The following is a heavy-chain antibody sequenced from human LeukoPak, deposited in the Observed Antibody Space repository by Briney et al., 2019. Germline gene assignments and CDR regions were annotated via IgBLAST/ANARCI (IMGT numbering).Heavy chain of an antibody. V-gene: IGHV1-18*01. CDR2: ISAYNGNT. Sequence: AASVKVSCKASGYTFTSYGISWVRQAPGQGLEWMGWISAYNGNTNYAQKLQGRVTMTTDTSTSTAYMELRSLRSDDTAVYYCARAFLSRIVGAFDYWGQGTLVTVSS. CDR1: GYTFTSYG. J-gene: IGHJ4*02. D-gene: IGHD1-26*01. CDR3: ARAFLSRIVGAFDY.